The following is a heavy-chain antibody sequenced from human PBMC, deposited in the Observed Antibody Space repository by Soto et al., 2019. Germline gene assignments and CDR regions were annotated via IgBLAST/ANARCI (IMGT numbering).Heavy chain of an antibody. CDR1: GYTFTGYY. CDR2: INPNSGGT. Sequence: ASVKVSCKTSGYTFTGYYMHWVRQAHGQGLEWMGWINPNSGGTNYAQKFQGWVTMTRDTSISTAYMELSRLRSDDTAVYYCARAEVKYDSWGYYYYGMDVWGQGTTVTVSS. D-gene: IGHD3-3*01. CDR3: ARAEVKYDSWGYYYYGMDV. J-gene: IGHJ6*02. V-gene: IGHV1-2*04.